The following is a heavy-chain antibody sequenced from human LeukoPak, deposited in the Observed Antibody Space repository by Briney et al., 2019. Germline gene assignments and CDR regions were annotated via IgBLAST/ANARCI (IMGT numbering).Heavy chain of an antibody. J-gene: IGHJ6*03. CDR1: GFTFSNYG. Sequence: GGSLRLSCAASGFTFSNYGIHWVRQAPGKGLEWVSSISGGGGITNYADSVKGRFTISRDNSKYTLFLQMDSLRAEDTAVYYCAKYGVDCSSTSCYPLYYMDVWGKGPTVTVSS. V-gene: IGHV3-23*01. D-gene: IGHD2-2*01. CDR3: AKYGVDCSSTSCYPLYYMDV. CDR2: ISGGGGIT.